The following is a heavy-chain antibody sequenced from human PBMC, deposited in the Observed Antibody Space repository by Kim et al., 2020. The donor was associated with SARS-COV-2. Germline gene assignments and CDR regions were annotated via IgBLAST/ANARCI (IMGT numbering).Heavy chain of an antibody. V-gene: IGHV3-33*05. D-gene: IGHD4-17*01. CDR2: ISYDGSNK. CDR1: GFTFSSYG. J-gene: IGHJ4*02. CDR3: ARGATDDYGFDY. Sequence: GGSLRLSCAASGFTFSSYGMHWVRQAPGKGLEWVAVISYDGSNKYYADSVKGRFTISRDNSKNTLYLQMNSLRAEDTAVYYCARGATDDYGFDYWGQGTLVTVSS.